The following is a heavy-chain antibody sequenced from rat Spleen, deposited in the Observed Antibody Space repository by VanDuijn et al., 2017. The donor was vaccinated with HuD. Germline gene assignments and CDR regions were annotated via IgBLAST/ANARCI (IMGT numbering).Heavy chain of an antibody. CDR3: ATAGSRVSRFAY. D-gene: IGHD1-4*01. Sequence: EVQLVESGGGLVQPGRSLKLSCAASGFTFSNYGMAWVRQAPTKGLEWVASISPTGGSTNYRDSVKGRFTISRDNAKSTLYLQMDSLRSEDTATYYCATAGSRVSRFAYWGQGTLVTVSS. CDR1: GFTFSNYG. CDR2: ISPTGGST. V-gene: IGHV5-19*01. J-gene: IGHJ3*01.